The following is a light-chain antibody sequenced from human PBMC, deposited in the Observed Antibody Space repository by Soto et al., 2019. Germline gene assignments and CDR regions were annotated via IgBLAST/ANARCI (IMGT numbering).Light chain of an antibody. J-gene: IGKJ3*01. V-gene: IGKV1D-12*01. Sequence: DIQMTQSPSSVSASVGDRVTITCRASQGISRWLAWYQQKPGKAPKLLIYAASSLQSGVPSRFSGSGSGTDFTLTSSSLQPEDVATYYCQQVNSFPGTFGPGTKVDIK. CDR1: QGISRW. CDR2: AAS. CDR3: QQVNSFPGT.